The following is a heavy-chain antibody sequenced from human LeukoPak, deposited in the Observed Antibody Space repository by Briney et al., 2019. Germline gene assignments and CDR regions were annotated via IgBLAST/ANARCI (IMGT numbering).Heavy chain of an antibody. CDR3: ARVGMSDAFDI. D-gene: IGHD1-26*01. CDR1: GYTFTSYD. Sequence: GASVKVSCKASGYTFTSYDINWVRQATGQGLEWMGWMNPNSGNTGYAQKFQGRVTITRNTSIGTAYMELSSLRSEDTAVYYCARVGMSDAFDIWGQGTMVPVSS. V-gene: IGHV1-8*03. CDR2: MNPNSGNT. J-gene: IGHJ3*02.